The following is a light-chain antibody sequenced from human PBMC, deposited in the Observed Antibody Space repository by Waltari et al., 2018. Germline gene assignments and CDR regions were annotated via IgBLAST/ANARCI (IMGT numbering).Light chain of an antibody. V-gene: IGKV3-20*01. CDR2: GTS. Sequence: EIVLTQSPGTLSLSPGERATLSCRASQSVSSSYLAWYQQKPGQAPRLLIYGTSSMATGIPVRFSGSGSGTDFILTISRLEPEDFAVYYCQQHGRSPPYTFGQGTKLEIK. J-gene: IGKJ2*01. CDR3: QQHGRSPPYT. CDR1: QSVSSSY.